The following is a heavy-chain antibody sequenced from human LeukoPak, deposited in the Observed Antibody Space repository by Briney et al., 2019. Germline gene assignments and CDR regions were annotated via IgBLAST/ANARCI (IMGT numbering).Heavy chain of an antibody. V-gene: IGHV1-8*01. CDR1: GYTFTSYD. Sequence: ASVTVSCKASGYTFTSYDINWVRQATGQGLEWMGWMNPNSGNTGYAQKFQGRVTMTRNTSISTAYMELSSLRSEDTAVYYCATATYGDYSFDYWGQGTLVTVSS. CDR2: MNPNSGNT. CDR3: ATATYGDYSFDY. J-gene: IGHJ4*02. D-gene: IGHD4-17*01.